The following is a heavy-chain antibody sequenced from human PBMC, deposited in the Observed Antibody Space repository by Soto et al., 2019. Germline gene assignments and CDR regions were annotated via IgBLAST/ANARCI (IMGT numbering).Heavy chain of an antibody. CDR2: ISWNSGGI. J-gene: IGHJ5*02. CDR1: GFTFDDYA. V-gene: IGHV3-9*01. D-gene: IGHD6-13*01. Sequence: GGSLRLSCAASGFTFDDYAMHWVRQAPGKGLEWVSGISWNSGGIGYADSVKGRFTISRDNAKNSLYLQMNSLRAEDTALYYCAKGSIAAVIYNWFDPWGQGTLVTVSS. CDR3: AKGSIAAVIYNWFDP.